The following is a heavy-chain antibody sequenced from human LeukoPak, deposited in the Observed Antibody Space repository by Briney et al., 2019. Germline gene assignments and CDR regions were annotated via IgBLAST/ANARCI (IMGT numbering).Heavy chain of an antibody. CDR1: GFTLSSYS. J-gene: IGHJ3*02. Sequence: GGSLRLSCAASGFTLSSYSMNWVRQAPGKGLEWVSSISRSSAHIYYADSVKGRFTISRDNAKNSLYLQMNSLRAEDTAVYYCASFPPYMVRTDAFDIWGQGTMVTVSS. CDR3: ASFPPYMVRTDAFDI. D-gene: IGHD3-10*01. CDR2: ISRSSAHI. V-gene: IGHV3-21*01.